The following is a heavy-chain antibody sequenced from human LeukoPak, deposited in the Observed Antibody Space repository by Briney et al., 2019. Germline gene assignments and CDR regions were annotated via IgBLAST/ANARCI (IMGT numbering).Heavy chain of an antibody. Sequence: GGTLRLSCAASGFTFSNYEMNWVRQAPGKGLEWVSYISSSGSTIYYADSVKGRFTISRDNAKNSLYLQMDSLSAEDTAFYYCAKNLGSGWYFPFDYWGQGTLVTVSS. D-gene: IGHD6-19*01. J-gene: IGHJ4*02. V-gene: IGHV3-48*03. CDR3: AKNLGSGWYFPFDY. CDR2: ISSSGSTI. CDR1: GFTFSNYE.